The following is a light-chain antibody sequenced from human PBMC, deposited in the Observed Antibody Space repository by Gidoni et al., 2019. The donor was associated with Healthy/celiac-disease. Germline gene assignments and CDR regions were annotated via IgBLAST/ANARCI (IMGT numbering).Light chain of an antibody. CDR2: GNS. V-gene: IGLV1-40*01. J-gene: IGLJ2*01. Sequence: QSVLPQPPSVSGAPGQRVTISCTGSRSNIGAGYDVHWYQQLPGTAPKHLIYGNSNRPAGVPDRFSGSKSGTSASLAITGLQAEDEADYYCQSYDSSLSGPVVFGGGSKLTVL. CDR1: RSNIGAGYD. CDR3: QSYDSSLSGPVV.